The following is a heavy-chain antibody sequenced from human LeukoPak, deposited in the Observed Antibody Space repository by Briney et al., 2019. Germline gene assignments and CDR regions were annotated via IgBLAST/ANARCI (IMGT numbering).Heavy chain of an antibody. CDR1: GVSFSANS. V-gene: IGHV4-34*01. J-gene: IGHJ5*02. CDR3: ARGLILTGYNIVGWFDP. CDR2: ITHTGCA. D-gene: IGHD3-9*01. Sequence: PSETLSLTCAVSGVSFSANSWSWIRHPPGKGLEWIGEITHTGCATYNPSLKSRVTISVDTSKNQFSLNLSSVTAADTAVYYCARGLILTGYNIVGWFDPWGQGTLVTVSS.